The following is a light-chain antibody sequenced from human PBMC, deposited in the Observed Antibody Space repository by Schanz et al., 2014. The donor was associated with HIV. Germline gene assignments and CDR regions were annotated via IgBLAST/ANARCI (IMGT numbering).Light chain of an antibody. V-gene: IGKV3-20*01. CDR2: GAS. J-gene: IGKJ1*01. Sequence: EIVMTQSPATLYVSPGEGATLSCRASQSVRSSFLAWYQQKPGQAPRLLISGASSRATGIPDRFSGSGSGTDFTLTVSRLEPEDFAVYYCQQYGNSPRTFGQGTKVEI. CDR3: QQYGNSPRT. CDR1: QSVRSSF.